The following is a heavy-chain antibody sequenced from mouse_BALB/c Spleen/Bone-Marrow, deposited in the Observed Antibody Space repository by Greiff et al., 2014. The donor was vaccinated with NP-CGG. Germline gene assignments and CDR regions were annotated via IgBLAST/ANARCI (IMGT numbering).Heavy chain of an antibody. CDR2: ISSGSNIT. V-gene: IGHV5-17*02. CDR1: GFTFSSFA. Sequence: VQLKQSGGGLVQPGGSRKLSCAASGFTFSSFAMHWIRQAPEKGLEWVAFISSGSNITHYADTVKGRFTISRDNPKNTLFLQMTSLRSEDTAMYYCGRGDYWGQGTTLTVSS. CDR3: GRGDY. J-gene: IGHJ2*01.